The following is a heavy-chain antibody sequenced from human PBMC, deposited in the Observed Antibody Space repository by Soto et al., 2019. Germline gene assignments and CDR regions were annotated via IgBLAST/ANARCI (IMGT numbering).Heavy chain of an antibody. D-gene: IGHD2-2*01. J-gene: IGHJ3*02. CDR3: ARQERLGYCSSTSCYRRAFDI. V-gene: IGHV1-69*06. CDR1: GGTFSSYA. CDR2: IIPIFGTA. Sequence: SVKVSCKASGGTFSSYAISWVRQAPGQGLEWMGGIIPIFGTANYAQKFQGRVTITADKSTSTAYMELSSLRSEETAVYYCARQERLGYCSSTSCYRRAFDIWGQGTMVTV.